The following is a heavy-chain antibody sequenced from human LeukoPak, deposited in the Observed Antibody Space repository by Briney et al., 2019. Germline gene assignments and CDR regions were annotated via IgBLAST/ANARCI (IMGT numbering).Heavy chain of an antibody. CDR2: ISGSGGST. CDR3: ARGSGVHY. CDR1: GFTFSSYA. J-gene: IGHJ4*02. D-gene: IGHD3-10*01. Sequence: GGSLRLSCAASGFTFSSYAMSWVRQAPGKGLEWVSAISGSGGSTYYADSVKGRFTISRDNSNNSLYLQMNSLGVDDTAVYYCARGSGVHYWGQGTLLIVSS. V-gene: IGHV3-23*01.